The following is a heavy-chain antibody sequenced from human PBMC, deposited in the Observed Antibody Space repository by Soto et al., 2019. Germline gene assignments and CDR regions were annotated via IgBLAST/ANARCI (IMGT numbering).Heavy chain of an antibody. CDR2: IIPIFGTA. J-gene: IGHJ6*02. CDR1: GGTFSSYA. Sequence: QVQLVQSGAEVKKPGSSVKVSCKASGGTFSSYAISWVRQAPGQGLEWMGGIIPIFGTANYAQKFQGRVTITADESTSTAYMELSSLRSEDTDVYYCARETLRGDFWSGYRNYYYYGMDVWGQGTTVTVSS. V-gene: IGHV1-69*01. CDR3: ARETLRGDFWSGYRNYYYYGMDV. D-gene: IGHD3-3*01.